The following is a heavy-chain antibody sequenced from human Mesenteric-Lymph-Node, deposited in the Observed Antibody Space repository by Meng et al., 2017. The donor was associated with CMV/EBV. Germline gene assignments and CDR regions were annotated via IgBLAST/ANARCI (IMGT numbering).Heavy chain of an antibody. CDR3: ARCVVPAAMTIYSNYPYYYYGMDV. J-gene: IGHJ6*02. CDR1: GGTFSSYA. Sequence: SVKVSCKASGGTFSSYAINWVRQAPGQGLEWLGGIIPVFGTTKYAQKFQGRVTITTDESTSSVYMELSSLRSEDTAVYYCARCVVPAAMTIYSNYPYYYYGMDVWGQGTTVTVSS. CDR2: IIPVFGTT. V-gene: IGHV1-69*05. D-gene: IGHD2-2*01.